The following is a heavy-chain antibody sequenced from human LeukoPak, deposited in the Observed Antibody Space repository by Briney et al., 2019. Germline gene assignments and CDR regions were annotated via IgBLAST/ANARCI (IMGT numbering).Heavy chain of an antibody. CDR1: GYTFTGYY. CDR3: ATALLVPGMYGDLSILQY. CDR2: INPNSGGT. Sequence: ASVKVSCKASGYTFTGYYMHWVRQAPGQGLEWMGRINPNSGGTNYAQKFQGRVTMTEDTSTDTAYMELSSLRSEDTAVYYCATALLVPGMYGDLSILQYWGQGTLVTVSS. V-gene: IGHV1-2*06. D-gene: IGHD4-17*01. J-gene: IGHJ4*02.